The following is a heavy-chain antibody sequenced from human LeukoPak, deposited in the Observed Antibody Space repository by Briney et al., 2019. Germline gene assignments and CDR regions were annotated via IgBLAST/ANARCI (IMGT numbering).Heavy chain of an antibody. CDR1: GGSISSYY. D-gene: IGHD5-18*01. Sequence: TTSETLSLTCTVSGGSISSYYWSWIRQPPGKGLEWIGYIYYSGSTNYNPSLKSRVTISVDTSKNQLSLKLSSVTAADTAVYYCARTLDTAMAVIDYWGQGTLVTVSS. CDR3: ARTLDTAMAVIDY. CDR2: IYYSGST. J-gene: IGHJ4*02. V-gene: IGHV4-59*01.